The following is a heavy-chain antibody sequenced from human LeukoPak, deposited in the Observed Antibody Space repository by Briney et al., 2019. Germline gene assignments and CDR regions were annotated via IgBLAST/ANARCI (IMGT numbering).Heavy chain of an antibody. CDR3: ARDADLVAHYYFDY. CDR2: ISAYNGNT. Sequence: ASVKVSCKASGYTFTSYGISWVRQAPGQGLEWMGWISAYNGNTNYAQKFQGRVTITADKSTSTAYMELSSLRSEDTAVYYCARDADLVAHYYFDYWGQGTLVTVSS. D-gene: IGHD2-15*01. CDR1: GYTFTSYG. J-gene: IGHJ4*02. V-gene: IGHV1-18*01.